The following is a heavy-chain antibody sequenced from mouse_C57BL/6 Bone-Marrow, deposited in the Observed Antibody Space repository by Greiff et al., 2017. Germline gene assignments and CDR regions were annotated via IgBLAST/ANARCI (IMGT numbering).Heavy chain of an antibody. V-gene: IGHV1-15*01. CDR3: TSKEYGSWFAY. D-gene: IGHD2-1*01. CDR1: SYTFTDYE. Sequence: QVQLQQSGAELVRPGASVTLSCKASSYTFTDYEMHWVKQTPVHGLEWIGAIDPETGGTAYNQKFKGKAILTADKSSSTAYMELRSLTSEDSAVYYCTSKEYGSWFAYWGQGTLVTVSA. CDR2: IDPETGGT. J-gene: IGHJ3*01.